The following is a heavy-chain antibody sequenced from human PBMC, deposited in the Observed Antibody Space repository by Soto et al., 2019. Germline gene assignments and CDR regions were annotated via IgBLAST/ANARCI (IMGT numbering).Heavy chain of an antibody. CDR2: INHSGST. D-gene: IGHD3-16*02. CDR1: GGSFSGYY. V-gene: IGHV4-34*01. CDR3: ARSGAYYDYVWGSYRSDAFDI. J-gene: IGHJ3*02. Sequence: PSETLSLTCAVYGGSFSGYYWSWIRQPPGKGLEWIGEINHSGSTNYNPSLKSRVTISVDTSKNQFSLKLSSVTAADTAVYYCARSGAYYDYVWGSYRSDAFDIWGQGTMVTVSS.